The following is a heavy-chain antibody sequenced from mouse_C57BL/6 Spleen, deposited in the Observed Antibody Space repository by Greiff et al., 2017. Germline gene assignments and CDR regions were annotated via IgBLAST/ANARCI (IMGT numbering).Heavy chain of an antibody. Sequence: EVQLQQSGPELVKPGASVKISCKASGYSFTGYYMNWVKQSPEKSLEWIGEINPSTGGTTYNQKFKAKATLTVDKSSSTAYMQLKGLTSGDSAVYYCAREDYFDYWGQGTTLTVSS. CDR1: GYSFTGYY. V-gene: IGHV1-42*01. CDR2: INPSTGGT. CDR3: AREDYFDY. J-gene: IGHJ2*01.